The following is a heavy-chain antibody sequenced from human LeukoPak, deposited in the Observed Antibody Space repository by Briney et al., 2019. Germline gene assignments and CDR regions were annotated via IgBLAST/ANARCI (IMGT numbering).Heavy chain of an antibody. CDR2: IVVGSGNT. V-gene: IGHV1-58*01. D-gene: IGHD3-3*01. CDR1: GFTFTSSA. Sequence: GTSVKVSCKASGFTFTSSAVQWVRQARGQRLEWIGWIVVGSGNTNYAQKFQERVTITRDMSTSTAYMELSSLRSEDTAVYYCAAGNDFWSGSHYYYGMDVWGQGTTVTVSS. CDR3: AAGNDFWSGSHYYYGMDV. J-gene: IGHJ6*02.